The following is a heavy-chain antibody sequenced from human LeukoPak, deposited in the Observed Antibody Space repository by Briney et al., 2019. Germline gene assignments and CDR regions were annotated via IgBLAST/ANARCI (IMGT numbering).Heavy chain of an antibody. Sequence: ASVKVSCKASGYTFTSYYMHWVRQAPGQGLEWMGIINPSGGSTSYAQKLQGRVTMTRDTSTSTVYMELSSLRSEDTAVYYCARDQHPDYYDSSGASGYWGPRTLVTVSS. J-gene: IGHJ4*02. V-gene: IGHV1-46*01. D-gene: IGHD3-22*01. CDR2: INPSGGST. CDR1: GYTFTSYY. CDR3: ARDQHPDYYDSSGASGY.